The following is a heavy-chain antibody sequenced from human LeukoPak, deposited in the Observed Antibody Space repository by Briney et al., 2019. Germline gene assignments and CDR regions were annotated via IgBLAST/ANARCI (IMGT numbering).Heavy chain of an antibody. CDR3: AGRGYIYGFDY. V-gene: IGHV3-23*01. J-gene: IGHJ4*02. CDR2: ISGSGGST. Sequence: GGSLRLSCAASGFTFSSYAMSWVRQAPGKGLEWVSAISGSGGSTYYADSVKGRFTISRDNSKNTLYLQMNGLRAEDTAVYYWAGRGYIYGFDYLGQGTLVTVSS. CDR1: GFTFSSYA. D-gene: IGHD5-18*01.